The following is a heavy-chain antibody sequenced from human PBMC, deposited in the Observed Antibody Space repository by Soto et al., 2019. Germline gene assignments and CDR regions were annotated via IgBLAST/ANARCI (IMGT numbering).Heavy chain of an antibody. CDR2: IYQSGST. CDR3: ESASATIAAAAIFDY. CDR1: GGAISSSKW. Sequence: QVQLQESGPGLVKPSGTLSLTCAVSGGAISSSKWWSWVRQPPGKGLEWIGEIYQSGSTNYNPSLETRVRMSVDKSRNPFSLKLTSVSAADTAVYYCESASATIAAAAIFDYGGQGTLVTVSS. V-gene: IGHV4-4*02. J-gene: IGHJ4*02. D-gene: IGHD6-13*01.